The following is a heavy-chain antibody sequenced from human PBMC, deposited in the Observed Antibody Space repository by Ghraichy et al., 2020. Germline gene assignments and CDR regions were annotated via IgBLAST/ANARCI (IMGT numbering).Heavy chain of an antibody. Sequence: ASVKVSCKVSGYTLTELSMHWVRQAPGKGLEWMGGFDPEDGETVYAQKFQGRVTMTEDTSTDTAYMELSSLRSEDTAVYYCATPITMVRGVSSFDYWGQGTLVTVSS. CDR2: FDPEDGET. D-gene: IGHD3-10*01. CDR3: ATPITMVRGVSSFDY. V-gene: IGHV1-24*01. CDR1: GYTLTELS. J-gene: IGHJ4*02.